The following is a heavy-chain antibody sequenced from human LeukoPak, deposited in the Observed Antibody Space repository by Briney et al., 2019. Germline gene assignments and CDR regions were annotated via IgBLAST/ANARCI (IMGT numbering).Heavy chain of an antibody. CDR1: GGSISSGGYY. CDR3: ARGRRYCSSTSCYTGFDP. J-gene: IGHJ5*02. Sequence: PSQTLSLTCTVSGGSISSGGYYWSWIRQPPGKGLEWIGYIYYSGSTNYNPSLKSRVTISVDTSKNQFSLKLSSVTAADTAVYYCARGRRYCSSTSCYTGFDPWGQGTLVTVSS. D-gene: IGHD2-2*02. V-gene: IGHV4-61*08. CDR2: IYYSGST.